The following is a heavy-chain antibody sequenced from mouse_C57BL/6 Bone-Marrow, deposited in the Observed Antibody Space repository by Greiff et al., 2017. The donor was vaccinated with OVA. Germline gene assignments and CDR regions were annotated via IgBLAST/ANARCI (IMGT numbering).Heavy chain of an antibody. CDR3: ARYRRDSSGPTWFAY. CDR1: GFTFTDYY. CDR2: IRNKANGYTT. D-gene: IGHD3-2*02. J-gene: IGHJ3*01. V-gene: IGHV7-3*01. Sequence: EVQLVESGGGLVQPGGSLSLSCAASGFTFTDYYMSWVRQPPGKALEWLGFIRNKANGYTTEYSASVKGRFTISRDNSQSILYLQMNALRAEDSATYYCARYRRDSSGPTWFAYWGQGTLVTVSA.